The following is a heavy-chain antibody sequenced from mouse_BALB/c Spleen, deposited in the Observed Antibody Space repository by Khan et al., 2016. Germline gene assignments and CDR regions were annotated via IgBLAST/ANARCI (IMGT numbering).Heavy chain of an antibody. Sequence: QVQLQQPGAELVRPGASVKLSCKALGYTFTDYEMHWVKQTPVHGLEWIGGIHPGSGGTAYNQKFKGKATLTDDKSSSTAYMELSRLTSECSAGYYYTTRYEAWFTYLCQETLVTVSA. D-gene: IGHD2-14*01. CDR3: TTRYEAWFTY. CDR2: IHPGSGGT. J-gene: IGHJ3*01. V-gene: IGHV1-15*01. CDR1: GYTFTDYE.